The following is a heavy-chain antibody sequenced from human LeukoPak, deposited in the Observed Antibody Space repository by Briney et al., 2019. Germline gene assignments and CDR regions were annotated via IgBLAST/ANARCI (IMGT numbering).Heavy chain of an antibody. V-gene: IGHV5-51*01. CDR2: INPGDSET. Sequence: GESLKISCQGSGYSFTNWIGWVRQMPGKGLEWMGSINPGDSETRYSPSFQGQVTISADKSISTAYLQWSSLKASDTAMYYCARIWIVGAASSAFDIWGQGTMVTVSS. CDR1: GYSFTNW. CDR3: ARIWIVGAASSAFDI. J-gene: IGHJ3*02. D-gene: IGHD1-26*01.